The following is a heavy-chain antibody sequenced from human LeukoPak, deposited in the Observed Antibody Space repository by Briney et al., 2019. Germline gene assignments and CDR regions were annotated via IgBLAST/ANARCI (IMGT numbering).Heavy chain of an antibody. CDR2: INQDGSQK. D-gene: IGHD4-17*01. CDR3: ARDWFDGDYDRFDY. V-gene: IGHV3-7*03. J-gene: IGHJ4*02. Sequence: SGGSLRLSCAVSGFTFSSYWMYWFRQAPGKGLEWVANINQDGSQKFSVDSVKGRFTISRDNAKNSLSLQMNSLRVEDTAVYYCARDWFDGDYDRFDYWGREPWSPSPQ. CDR1: GFTFSSYW.